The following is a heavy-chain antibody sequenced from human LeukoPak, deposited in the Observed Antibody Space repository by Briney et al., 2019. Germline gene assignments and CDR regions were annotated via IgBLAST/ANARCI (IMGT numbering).Heavy chain of an antibody. V-gene: IGHV1-8*03. CDR1: GYTFTSYD. D-gene: IGHD6-13*01. CDR3: ARGGSSSFNWFDP. CDR2: MNPNSGNT. J-gene: IGHJ5*02. Sequence: ASVKVSCKASGYTFTSYDINWVRQATGQGLEWMGWMNPNSGNTGYARKLQGRVTITRNTSISTAYMELSSLRSEDTAVYYCARGGSSSFNWFDPWGQGTLVTVSS.